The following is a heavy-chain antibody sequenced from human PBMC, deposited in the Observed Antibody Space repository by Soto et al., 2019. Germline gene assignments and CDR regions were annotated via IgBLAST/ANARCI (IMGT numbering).Heavy chain of an antibody. Sequence: QVQLVQSGAEVKKPGASVKVSCKASGYTFTSYYMHWVRQAPGQGLEWMGIINPSGGSTSYAQKFQGRVTLTRNTSTSTVYMELSSLRSEDTAVYYCASPLARLGGMDVWGQGTTVTVSS. CDR1: GYTFTSYY. D-gene: IGHD4-17*01. CDR2: INPSGGST. V-gene: IGHV1-46*01. CDR3: ASPLARLGGMDV. J-gene: IGHJ6*02.